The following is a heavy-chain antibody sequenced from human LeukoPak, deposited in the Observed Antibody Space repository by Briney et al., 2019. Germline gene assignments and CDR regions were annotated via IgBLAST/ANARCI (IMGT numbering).Heavy chain of an antibody. V-gene: IGHV3-48*02. Sequence: TGGSLRLSCAASGFTFSGYSMNWVRQAPGNGLEWVSYISSRSSTVYYADSVKGRFTISRDNAKNSLYLQMNSLRDEDTAVYYCARELDYWGQGTLVTVSS. CDR1: GFTFSGYS. J-gene: IGHJ4*02. CDR3: ARELDY. CDR2: ISSRSSTV.